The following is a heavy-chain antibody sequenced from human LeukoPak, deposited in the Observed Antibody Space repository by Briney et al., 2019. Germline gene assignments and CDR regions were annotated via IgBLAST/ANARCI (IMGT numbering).Heavy chain of an antibody. V-gene: IGHV3-48*01. D-gene: IGHD3-16*01. J-gene: IGHJ4*02. CDR3: ARDDGGLGFDY. CDR1: GFTFSSYA. Sequence: GRSLRLSCAASGFTFSSYAMNWVRQAPGKGLEWVSYISSSSSTIYYADSVKGRFTISRDNSKNTLYLQMNSLRAEDTAVYYCARDDGGLGFDYWGQGTLVTVSS. CDR2: ISSSSSTI.